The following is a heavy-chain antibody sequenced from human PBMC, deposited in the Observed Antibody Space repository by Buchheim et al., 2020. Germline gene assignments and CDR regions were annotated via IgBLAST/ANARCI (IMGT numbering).Heavy chain of an antibody. CDR1: GGSISSSSYY. CDR2: IYYSGST. CDR3: ARVYSPSYYDFWSGYSKHFGY. Sequence: QLQLQESGPGLVKPSETLSLTCTVSGGSISSSSYYWGWIRQPPGKGLEWIGSIYYSGSTYYNPSLKSRVTISVDTSKNQFSLKLSSVTAADTAVYYCARVYSPSYYDFWSGYSKHFGYWGQGTL. V-gene: IGHV4-39*01. D-gene: IGHD3-3*01. J-gene: IGHJ4*02.